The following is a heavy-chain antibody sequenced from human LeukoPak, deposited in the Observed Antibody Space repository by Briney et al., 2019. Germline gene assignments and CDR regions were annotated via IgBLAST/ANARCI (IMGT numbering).Heavy chain of an antibody. CDR3: ARAGYSGSYYQENGAFDI. Sequence: SVRVSCKASGGTFSSYAISWVRQAPGQGLEWMGGIIPIFGTANYAQRFQGRVTITADESTSTAYMELSSLRSEDTAVYYCARAGYSGSYYQENGAFDIWGQGTMVTVSS. D-gene: IGHD1-26*01. V-gene: IGHV1-69*13. CDR2: IIPIFGTA. CDR1: GGTFSSYA. J-gene: IGHJ3*02.